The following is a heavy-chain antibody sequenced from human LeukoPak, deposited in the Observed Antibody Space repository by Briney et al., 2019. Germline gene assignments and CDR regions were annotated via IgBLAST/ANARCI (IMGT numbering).Heavy chain of an antibody. J-gene: IGHJ4*02. CDR2: IYPGDSDT. V-gene: IGHV5-51*01. CDR3: ARRNYDILTGYYNDYFDY. CDR1: GYSFTSYW. D-gene: IGHD3-9*01. Sequence: GESLKISCKGSGYSFTSYWIGWVRQMPGKGLEWMGIIYPGDSDTRYSPSFQGQVTISADKSINTAYLQWNSLKASDTAMYYCARRNYDILTGYYNDYFDYWGQGTLVTVSS.